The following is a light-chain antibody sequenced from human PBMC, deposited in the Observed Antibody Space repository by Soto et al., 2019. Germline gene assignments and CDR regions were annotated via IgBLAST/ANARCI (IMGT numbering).Light chain of an antibody. Sequence: QSVLTQPPSVSAAPGQKVTISCSGSSYNIGNNYVSWYQPLPGTAPKLLIYDNNKRPSGIPDRFSGSKSGTSATLGITGLQTGDEADYYCGTWDSSPAGAVFGGGTQLTVL. V-gene: IGLV1-51*01. CDR3: GTWDSSPAGAV. CDR1: SYNIGNNY. CDR2: DNN. J-gene: IGLJ7*01.